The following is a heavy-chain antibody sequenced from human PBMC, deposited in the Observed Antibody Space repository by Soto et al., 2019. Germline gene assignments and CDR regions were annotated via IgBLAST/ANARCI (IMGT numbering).Heavy chain of an antibody. CDR3: ARDADYGGSRGGMDV. CDR1: GGSVNNANYF. D-gene: IGHD4-17*01. V-gene: IGHV4-31*03. CDR2: IYYSGST. Sequence: ESGPGLVKPSETLSLICSVSGGSVNNANYFWNWIRHHPENGLEWIGYIYYSGSTRYNPSFKTRATLSIDTSKNQFSLRLNSVTVADTAVYFCARDADYGGSRGGMDVWGRGTTVTVSS. J-gene: IGHJ6*02.